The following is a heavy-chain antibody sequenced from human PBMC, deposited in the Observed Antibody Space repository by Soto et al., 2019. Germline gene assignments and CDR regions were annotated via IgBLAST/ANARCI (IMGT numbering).Heavy chain of an antibody. Sequence: EVPLAESGGELVQPGGSLRLSCAASGLTFSTFWMTWVRQAPGKGLEWVANIKDDGSEKHYVDSVKGRFTISRDNAKNSLFLEMSSLRAEDTAVYYCSSGGHVDYCGQGTLVTVSS. D-gene: IGHD1-26*01. V-gene: IGHV3-7*01. J-gene: IGHJ4*02. CDR1: GLTFSTFW. CDR3: SSGGHVDY. CDR2: IKDDGSEK.